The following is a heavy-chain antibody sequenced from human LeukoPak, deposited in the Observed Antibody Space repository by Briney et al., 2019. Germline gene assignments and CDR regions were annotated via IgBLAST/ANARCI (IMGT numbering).Heavy chain of an antibody. CDR3: SRTTTQYSRWLLIQDAFDI. Sequence: SETLSLTCTVSGGSISSSSYYWGWIRQPPGTGLEWIGSIYYSGSTYYNPSLKSRVTISVDTSKNQFSLKLSSVTAADTAVYYCSRTTTQYSRWLLIQDAFDILGQGTMGTGSS. D-gene: IGHD6-6*01. CDR1: GGSISSSSYY. J-gene: IGHJ3*02. CDR2: IYYSGST. V-gene: IGHV4-39*01.